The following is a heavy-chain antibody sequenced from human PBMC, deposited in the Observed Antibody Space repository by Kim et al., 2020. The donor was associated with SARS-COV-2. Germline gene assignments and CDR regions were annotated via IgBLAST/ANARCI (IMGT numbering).Heavy chain of an antibody. V-gene: IGHV3-33*05. D-gene: IGHD2-21*02. CDR3: AREQRSMVGGNSGPPKYYYYYYGMDV. CDR2: ISYDGSNK. Sequence: GGSLRLSCAASGFTFSSYGMHWVRQAPGKGLEWVAVISYDGSNKYYADSVKGRFTISRDNSKNTLYLQMNSLRAEDTAVYYCAREQRSMVGGNSGPPKYYYYYYGMDVWGQGTTVTVSS. CDR1: GFTFSSYG. J-gene: IGHJ6*02.